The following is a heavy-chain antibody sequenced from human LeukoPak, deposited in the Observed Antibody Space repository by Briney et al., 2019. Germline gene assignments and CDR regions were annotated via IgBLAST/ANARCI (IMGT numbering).Heavy chain of an antibody. V-gene: IGHV4-59*01. J-gene: IGHJ5*02. Sequence: PSETLSLTCTVSGGSISSYYWSWIRQPPGKGLEWIGYIYYSGSTNYNPSLESRVTISVDTSKNQFSLKLSSVTAADTAVYYCARQGEMDNWFDPWGQGTLVTVSS. CDR2: IYYSGST. CDR3: ARQGEMDNWFDP. D-gene: IGHD5-24*01. CDR1: GGSISSYY.